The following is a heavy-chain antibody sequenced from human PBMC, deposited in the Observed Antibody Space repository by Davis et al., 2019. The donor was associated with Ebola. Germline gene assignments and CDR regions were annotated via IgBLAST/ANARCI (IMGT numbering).Heavy chain of an antibody. J-gene: IGHJ6*02. CDR1: GYGFNDFY. CDR3: ARGGYSYGLLYYYYGMDV. D-gene: IGHD5-18*01. V-gene: IGHV1-2*02. CDR2: INPNTGGI. Sequence: ASVKVSCKASGYGFNDFYLHWVRQAPGQGLEWMGWINPNTGGIDYAQKFQGRVTMTRDTSISPAYMERSRLRSDDTAVYYCARGGYSYGLLYYYYGMDVWGQGTTVTVSS.